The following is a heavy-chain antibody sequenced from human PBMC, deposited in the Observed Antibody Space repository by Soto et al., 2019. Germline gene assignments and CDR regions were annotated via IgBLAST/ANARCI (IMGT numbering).Heavy chain of an antibody. D-gene: IGHD6-6*01. V-gene: IGHV4-4*02. CDR2: IYHSGGT. CDR3: ARAGAARWYFDY. CDR1: GGSISSSNW. Sequence: SETLSLTCAVSGGSISSSNWWSWVRQPPGKGLEWIGEIYHSGGTNYNPSLKSRVTISVDKSKNQFSLKLSSVTAADTAVYYCARAGAARWYFDYWGQGTLVTVSS. J-gene: IGHJ4*02.